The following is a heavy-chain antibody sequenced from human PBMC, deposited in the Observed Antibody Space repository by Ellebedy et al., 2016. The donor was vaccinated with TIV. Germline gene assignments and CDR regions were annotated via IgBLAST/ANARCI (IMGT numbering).Heavy chain of an antibody. CDR1: GFTFSSYS. D-gene: IGHD1-1*01. CDR3: AKAVDYINSRTGIDP. J-gene: IGHJ5*02. Sequence: GGSLRLXSAASGFTFSSYSMSWVRQAPGKGLEWVSAIPGSGGSAYYADSVKGRFTISRDNSENTLYLQMNSLRAEDTAVYYCAKAVDYINSRTGIDPWGQGTLVTVSS. V-gene: IGHV3-23*01. CDR2: IPGSGGSA.